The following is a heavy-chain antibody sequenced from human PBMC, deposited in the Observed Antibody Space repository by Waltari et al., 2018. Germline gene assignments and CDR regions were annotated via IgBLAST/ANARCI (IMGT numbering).Heavy chain of an antibody. CDR1: GYAINSGFY. Sequence: QVQLQESGPRLVKPSETLSLTSAVSGYAINSGFYWGWFRQAPEKGLEWIATIYHDGKTFYNPSLTSRVTTSMDTSKNQISLKLKSVTAADTAVYYCTRQTLGYCTSAACRRLEAWGQGTLVTVSS. CDR3: TRQTLGYCTSAACRRLEA. CDR2: IYHDGKT. J-gene: IGHJ5*02. D-gene: IGHD2-8*02. V-gene: IGHV4-38-2*01.